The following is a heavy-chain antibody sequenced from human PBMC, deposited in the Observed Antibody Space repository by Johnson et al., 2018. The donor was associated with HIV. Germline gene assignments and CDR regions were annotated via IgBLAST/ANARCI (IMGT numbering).Heavy chain of an antibody. CDR2: ISWNSGSI. V-gene: IGHV3-9*01. J-gene: IGHJ3*02. Sequence: VQLVESGGGLVQPGGSLRLSCAASGFTVSSNYMSWVRQAPGKGLEWVSGISWNSGSIGYADSVKGRFTISRDNAKNSLYLQMNSLRAEDTALYYCARDQLGRLPCAFDIWGQGTMVTVSS. D-gene: IGHD6-13*01. CDR1: GFTVSSNY. CDR3: ARDQLGRLPCAFDI.